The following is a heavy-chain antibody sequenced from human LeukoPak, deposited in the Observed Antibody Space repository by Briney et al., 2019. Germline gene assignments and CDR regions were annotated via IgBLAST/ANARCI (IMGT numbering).Heavy chain of an antibody. V-gene: IGHV3-21*01. CDR2: ISSSSSYI. J-gene: IGHJ3*02. CDR1: GFTFSSYS. D-gene: IGHD6-13*01. CDR3: ARGKAAAAYDAFDI. Sequence: PGGSLRLSCAASGFTFSSYSMNWVRQAPGKGLEWVSSISSSSSYIYYADSVKGRFTISRDNAKNSLYLQMNSLRAEDTAVYYCARGKAAAAYDAFDIWGQGTMVTVSS.